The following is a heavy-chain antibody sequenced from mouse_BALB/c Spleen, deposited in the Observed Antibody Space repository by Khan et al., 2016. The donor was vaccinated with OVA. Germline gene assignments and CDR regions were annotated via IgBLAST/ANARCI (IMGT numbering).Heavy chain of an antibody. D-gene: IGHD1-2*01. V-gene: IGHV3-2*02. CDR3: AETARIKY. CDR1: GYSITSGYG. Sequence: EVQLQESGPGLVKPSQSLSLTCTVTGYSITSGYGWNWIRQFPGNKLEWMGYISYSGSTNSNPSLKSRISITRAPSKNQFLLQLNSVTTEATATYYCAETARIKYWGQGTTLTVSS. J-gene: IGHJ2*01. CDR2: ISYSGST.